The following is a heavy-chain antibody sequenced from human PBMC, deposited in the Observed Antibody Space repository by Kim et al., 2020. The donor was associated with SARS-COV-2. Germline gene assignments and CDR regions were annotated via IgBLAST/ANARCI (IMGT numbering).Heavy chain of an antibody. V-gene: IGHV1-8*01. D-gene: IGHD1-26*01. Sequence: YAQKFQGRVTMTRNTSISTAYMELSSLRSEDTAVYYCARLLRGEQIEDYWGQGTLVTVSS. CDR3: ARLLRGEQIEDY. J-gene: IGHJ4*02.